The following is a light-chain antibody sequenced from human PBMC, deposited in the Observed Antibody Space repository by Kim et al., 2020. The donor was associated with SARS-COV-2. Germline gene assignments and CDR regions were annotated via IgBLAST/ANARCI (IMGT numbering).Light chain of an antibody. CDR2: DAS. CDR3: QQRSNWPLALT. CDR1: QSVRSC. J-gene: IGKJ4*01. V-gene: IGKV3-11*01. Sequence: PGERATLSCRATQSVRSCLAWYQQKPGQAPRLLIYDASTRATGIPARFSGSGSGTDFTLTISSLEPEDFAVYYCQQRSNWPLALTFGGGTKVDIK.